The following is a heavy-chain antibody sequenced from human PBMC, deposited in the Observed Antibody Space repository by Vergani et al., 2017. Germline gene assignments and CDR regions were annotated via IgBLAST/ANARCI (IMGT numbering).Heavy chain of an antibody. CDR1: GFPLSTSGMR. CDR3: TWLYGPTGHWYFDF. J-gene: IGHJ2*01. CDR2: IDWDDEK. Sequence: QVTLKESGPALVKPTQTLTLTCPVSGFPLSTSGMRVSWIRQPPGKAPEWLARIDWDDEKFYSPSLKTRLTISKDTSKNQVVLTMTKMDPVDTAMYYCTWLYGPTGHWYFDFWGRGTLVAVSS. V-gene: IGHV2-70*04. D-gene: IGHD3-10*01.